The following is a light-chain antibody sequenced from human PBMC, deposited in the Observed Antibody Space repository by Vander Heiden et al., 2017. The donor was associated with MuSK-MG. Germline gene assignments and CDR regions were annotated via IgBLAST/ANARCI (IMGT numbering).Light chain of an antibody. Sequence: ETVTTQSPGTLSVSPGERVTLSCRASQSVSSNLAWYQQKPGQAPRLLIYGASTRATGIPARFSGSGSGTEFTLTISSLQSEDFGVYYCQQYKNWPHTFGQGTNLEIK. CDR1: QSVSSN. CDR2: GAS. J-gene: IGKJ2*01. CDR3: QQYKNWPHT. V-gene: IGKV3-15*01.